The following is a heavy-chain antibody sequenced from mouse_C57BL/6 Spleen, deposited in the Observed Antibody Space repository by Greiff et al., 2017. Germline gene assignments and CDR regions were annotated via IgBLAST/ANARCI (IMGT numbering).Heavy chain of an antibody. CDR2: INPGSGGT. V-gene: IGHV1-54*01. D-gene: IGHD2-4*01. CDR3: ARSEGLRRYAMDC. J-gene: IGHJ4*01. Sequence: QVQLQQSGAELVRPGTSVKVSCKASGYAFTNYLIEWVKQRPGQGLEWIGVINPGSGGTNYNEKFKGKATLTADKSSSTAYMQLSSLTSEDSAVYFCARSEGLRRYAMDCWGQGTSVTVSS. CDR1: GYAFTNYL.